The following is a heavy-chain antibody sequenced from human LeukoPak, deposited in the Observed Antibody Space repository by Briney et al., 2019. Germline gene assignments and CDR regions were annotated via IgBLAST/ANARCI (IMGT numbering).Heavy chain of an antibody. J-gene: IGHJ4*02. Sequence: ASVKVSCKASGYTFQNYDINWVRQATGQGLEGMGWMNPNRGNTGIAQKLQNRVSMTMDTSIDTAYMELTSLRSGDTAVDYCARATPGGLHGYSFDYWGQGTVVTVYS. CDR2: MNPNRGNT. D-gene: IGHD5-24*01. CDR3: ARATPGGLHGYSFDY. CDR1: GYTFQNYD. V-gene: IGHV1-8*02.